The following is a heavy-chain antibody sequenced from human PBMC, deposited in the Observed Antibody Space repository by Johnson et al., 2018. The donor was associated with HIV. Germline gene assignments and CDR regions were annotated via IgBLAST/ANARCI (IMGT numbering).Heavy chain of an antibody. J-gene: IGHJ3*02. V-gene: IGHV3-30*02. CDR3: ARGGGCGCDCYSGFDAFDI. Sequence: QVQLVESGGGLVQPGGSLRLSCAASGLTFSNAWMNWVRQAPGKGLEWVEVIRYDGSNKYFAESVKGRFIISRDNSKKTLYPQMNSLTTEDTSAYYGARGGGCGCDCYSGFDAFDIWGQWTMVTVS. CDR1: GLTFSNAW. CDR2: IRYDGSNK. D-gene: IGHD2-21*01.